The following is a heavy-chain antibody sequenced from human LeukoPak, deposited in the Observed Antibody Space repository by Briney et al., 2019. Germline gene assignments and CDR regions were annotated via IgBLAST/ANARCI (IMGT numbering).Heavy chain of an antibody. V-gene: IGHV3-23*01. D-gene: IGHD3-10*02. CDR2: ISGSGGST. CDR3: AKCSAGYYNDAFDI. J-gene: IGHJ3*02. Sequence: GGSLRLSCAASGFTFSSYAMSWVRQAPGKGLEWVSAISGSGGSTYYSDSVKGRFTISRDNPKNTLYLQINNLRAEDTAMYYCAKCSAGYYNDAFDIWGRGTMVTVSS. CDR1: GFTFSSYA.